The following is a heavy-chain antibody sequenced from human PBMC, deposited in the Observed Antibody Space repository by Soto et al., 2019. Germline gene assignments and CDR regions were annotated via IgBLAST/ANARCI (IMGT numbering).Heavy chain of an antibody. CDR2: ISGSGGST. D-gene: IGHD3-22*01. V-gene: IGHV3-23*01. Sequence: GGSLRLSCAASGFTFSSYAMSWVRQAPGKGLEWVSAISGSGGSTYYADSVKGRFTISRDNSKNTLYLQMNSLRAEDTAVYYCAKDRLYYYDSSGFGLYSESIGSPIQNYDAFDIWGQGTMVTVSS. CDR1: GFTFSSYA. J-gene: IGHJ3*02. CDR3: AKDRLYYYDSSGFGLYSESIGSPIQNYDAFDI.